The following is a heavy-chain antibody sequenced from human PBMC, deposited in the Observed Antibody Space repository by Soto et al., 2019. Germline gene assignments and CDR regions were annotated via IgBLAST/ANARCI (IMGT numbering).Heavy chain of an antibody. CDR3: ARGLVDYDILTGYSYWYYCDGIAV. Sequence: QVQLVQSGAEVKKPGASVKVSCKASGYTFTSYDINWVRQATGQGLEWMGWVIPNSGNTAYAQKFQGRVTMTRNTSISTGYMEWSSLRPEDTAVYDCARGLVDYDILTGYSYWYYCDGIAVWGQGPAVPVSS. CDR1: GYTFTSYD. CDR2: VIPNSGNT. J-gene: IGHJ6*02. V-gene: IGHV1-8*01. D-gene: IGHD3-9*01.